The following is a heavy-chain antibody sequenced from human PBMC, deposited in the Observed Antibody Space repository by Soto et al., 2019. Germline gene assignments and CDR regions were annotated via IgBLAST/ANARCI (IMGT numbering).Heavy chain of an antibody. CDR2: IMPIFGTA. D-gene: IGHD6-13*01. V-gene: IGHV1-69*01. J-gene: IGHJ4*02. CDR1: GGTFSSYA. Sequence: QVQLVQSGAEVKKPGSSVKVSCKASGGTFSSYAISWVRQAPGQGREWMGGIMPIFGTANYAQKFQGRDTITADESTSTAYMKLSSLRSEDTAVYYCARDVWGYSSSPSHFDYWGQGTLVTVSS. CDR3: ARDVWGYSSSPSHFDY.